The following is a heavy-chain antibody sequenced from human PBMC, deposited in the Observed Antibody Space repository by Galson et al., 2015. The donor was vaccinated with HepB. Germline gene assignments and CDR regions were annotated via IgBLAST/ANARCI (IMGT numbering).Heavy chain of an antibody. CDR1: RFTFSSYG. D-gene: IGHD1-14*01. Sequence: SLRLSCATSRFTFSSYGMQWVRQAPGKGLEWVSSINRNSKYIHYAESLKGRFTVSRDNAENSVYLQMNSLRAEDSALYYCVRSGPGAWDYFDSWGQGTLVTVSS. V-gene: IGHV3-21*01. J-gene: IGHJ4*02. CDR2: INRNSKYI. CDR3: VRSGPGAWDYFDS.